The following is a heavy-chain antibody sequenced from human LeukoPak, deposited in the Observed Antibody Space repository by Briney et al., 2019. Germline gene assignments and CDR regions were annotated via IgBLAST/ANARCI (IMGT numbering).Heavy chain of an antibody. CDR3: AKDRGGYSYGWYYFDY. J-gene: IGHJ4*02. Sequence: ASVKVSCKASGYTFTSYYMHWVRQAPGQGLEWMGIINPSGGSTSYAQKFQGRVTMTRDMSTSTVYMELSSLRSEDTAVYYCAKDRGGYSYGWYYFDYWGQGTLVTVSS. CDR1: GYTFTSYY. CDR2: INPSGGST. V-gene: IGHV1-46*01. D-gene: IGHD5-18*01.